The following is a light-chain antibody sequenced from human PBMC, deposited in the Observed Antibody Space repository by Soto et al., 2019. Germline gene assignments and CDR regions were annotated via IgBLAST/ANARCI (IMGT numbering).Light chain of an antibody. CDR1: QSVTSTY. CDR2: DTS. CDR3: QQYGSSPVT. V-gene: IGKV3-20*01. Sequence: EIFLTQSPGTLSLSPGERATLSCRASQSVTSTYLAWYQQRPGQAPRLLIYDTSTRATGIPDRFSGSGSGTDFTLAISRLEPEDFAVYYCQQYGSSPVTFGQGTRLEIK. J-gene: IGKJ5*01.